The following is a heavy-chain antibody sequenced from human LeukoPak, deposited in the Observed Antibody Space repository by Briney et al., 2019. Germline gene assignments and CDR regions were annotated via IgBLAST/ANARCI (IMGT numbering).Heavy chain of an antibody. J-gene: IGHJ5*02. D-gene: IGHD1-26*01. Sequence: SQTLSLTCTVSGGSISSYYWSWIRQPAGKGLEWIGRIYTSGSTTYNPSLKSRVTMSVDTSKNQFSLKLSSVTAADTAVYYCASLVGATEGYWFDPWGQGTLVTVSS. CDR1: GGSISSYY. V-gene: IGHV4-4*07. CDR2: IYTSGST. CDR3: ASLVGATEGYWFDP.